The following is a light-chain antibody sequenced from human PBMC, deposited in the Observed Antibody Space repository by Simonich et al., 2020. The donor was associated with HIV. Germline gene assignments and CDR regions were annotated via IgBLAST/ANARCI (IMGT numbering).Light chain of an antibody. J-gene: IGLJ3*02. Sequence: NFMLTQPHSVSESPGKTVIISCTRSSGSIATNYVQWYQQRPGSAPTTLKYEDNPRPSGVPDRFSGSIDSSSNSSSLIISGLKTEDEADYYCQSYDTNNQVFGGGTKLTVL. CDR2: EDN. CDR1: SGSIATNY. V-gene: IGLV6-57*03. CDR3: QSYDTNNQV.